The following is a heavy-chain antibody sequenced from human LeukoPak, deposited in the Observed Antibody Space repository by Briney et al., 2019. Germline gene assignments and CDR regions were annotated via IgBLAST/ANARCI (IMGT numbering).Heavy chain of an antibody. V-gene: IGHV3-33*01. CDR3: ARASGSYDY. CDR1: GFTFNIYG. J-gene: IGHJ4*02. Sequence: PGGSLRLSCAASGFTFNIYGMHWVRQAPGKGLEWVAVIWTDGSNEYYADSVKGRFTVSRDDSKNTLYLQMNSLRAEDTAVYYCARASGSYDYWGQGTLVTVSS. CDR2: IWTDGSNE. D-gene: IGHD1-26*01.